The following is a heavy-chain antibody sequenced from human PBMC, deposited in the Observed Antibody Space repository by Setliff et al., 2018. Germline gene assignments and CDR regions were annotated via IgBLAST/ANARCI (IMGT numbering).Heavy chain of an antibody. CDR2: NSA. CDR1: DYTFTNYG. D-gene: IGHD2-2*01. J-gene: IGHJ4*02. V-gene: IGHV1-18*01. Sequence: ASVKVSCKTSDYTFTNYGINWVRQAPGQGLEWMGWNSAYAQKFQGRVTMTTDTPTSTAYMELRSLRTDDTAVYYCARGPPDFVVVPAAAKFDYWGQGTLVTVSS. CDR3: ARGPPDFVVVPAAAKFDY.